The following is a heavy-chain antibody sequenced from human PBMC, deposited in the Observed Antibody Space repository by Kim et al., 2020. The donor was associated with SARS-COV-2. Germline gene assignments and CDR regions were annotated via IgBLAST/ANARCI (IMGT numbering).Heavy chain of an antibody. V-gene: IGHV3-7*01. J-gene: IGHJ6*02. CDR3: ARGDLYDFWSGYYPYYYYGMDV. D-gene: IGHD3-3*01. Sequence: GGSLRLSCAASGFTFSSYWMSWVRQAPGKGLEWVANIKQDGSEKYYVDSVKGRFTISRDNAKNSLYLQMNSLRAEYTAVYYCARGDLYDFWSGYYPYYYYGMDVWGQGTTVTVSS. CDR1: GFTFSSYW. CDR2: IKQDGSEK.